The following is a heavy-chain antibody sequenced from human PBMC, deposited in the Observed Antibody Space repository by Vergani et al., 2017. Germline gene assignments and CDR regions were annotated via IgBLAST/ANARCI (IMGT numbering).Heavy chain of an antibody. CDR3: ARDLGITMVRGAFDY. CDR1: GGTFSSYA. V-gene: IGHV1-69*11. CDR2: IIPILGTA. J-gene: IGHJ4*02. D-gene: IGHD3-10*01. Sequence: QVQLVQSGAEVKKPGSSVKVSCKASGGTFSSYAIIWVRPAPGQGLEWMGRIIPILGTANYAQKFQGRVTITADESTSAAYMELSSLRSEDTAVYYCARDLGITMVRGAFDYWGQGTLVTVSS.